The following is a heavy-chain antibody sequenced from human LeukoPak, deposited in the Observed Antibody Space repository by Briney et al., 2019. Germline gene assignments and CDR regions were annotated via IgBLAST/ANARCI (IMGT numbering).Heavy chain of an antibody. CDR2: ISGSGGST. J-gene: IGHJ4*02. D-gene: IGHD6-13*01. CDR3: AKSWSSSWYYFDY. V-gene: IGHV3-23*01. Sequence: GGSLRLSCAASGFTFSSHAMSWVRQAPGKGLEWVSAISGSGGSTYYADSVKGRFTIPRDNSKNTLYLQMNSLRAEDTAVYYCAKSWSSSWYYFDYWGQGTLVTVSS. CDR1: GFTFSSHA.